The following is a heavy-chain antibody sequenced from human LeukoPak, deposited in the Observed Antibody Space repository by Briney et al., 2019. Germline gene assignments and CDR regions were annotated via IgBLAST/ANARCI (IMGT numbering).Heavy chain of an antibody. J-gene: IGHJ6*04. V-gene: IGHV3-23*01. CDR1: GFTFSSYA. Sequence: GGSLRLSCAASGFTFSSYAMSWARQPPGKGLEWVSAISGSGGSTYYADSVKGRFTISRDNSKNTLYLQMNSLRAEDTAVYYCAKDPYSNYDYYYYGMDVWGKGTTVTVSS. CDR2: ISGSGGST. CDR3: AKDPYSNYDYYYYGMDV. D-gene: IGHD4-11*01.